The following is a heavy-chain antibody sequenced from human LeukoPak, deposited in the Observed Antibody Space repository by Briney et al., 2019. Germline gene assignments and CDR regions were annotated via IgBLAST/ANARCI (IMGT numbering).Heavy chain of an antibody. CDR3: ARDSPPTAMVYNWFDP. CDR1: GYTFTSYY. V-gene: IGHV1-46*01. J-gene: IGHJ5*02. CDR2: INPSGGST. Sequence: ASVTVSCTASGYTFTSYYMHWVRQAPGQGLEWMGIINPSGGSTSYAQKFQGRVTMTRDTSTSTVYMELSSLRSEDTAVYYCARDSPPTAMVYNWFDPWGQGTLVTVSS. D-gene: IGHD5-18*01.